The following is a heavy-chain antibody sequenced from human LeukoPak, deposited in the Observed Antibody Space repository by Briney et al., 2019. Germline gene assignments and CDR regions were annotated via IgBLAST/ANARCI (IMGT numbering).Heavy chain of an antibody. Sequence: PSETLSLTCTVSGGSISSSSYYWGWIRQPPGKGLEWIGEINHSGSTNYNPSLKSRVTISVDTSKNQFSLKLSSVTAADTAVYYCARAGYTRVFGYWGQGTLVTVSS. V-gene: IGHV4-39*07. CDR3: ARAGYTRVFGY. D-gene: IGHD1-14*01. CDR2: INHSGST. CDR1: GGSISSSSYY. J-gene: IGHJ4*02.